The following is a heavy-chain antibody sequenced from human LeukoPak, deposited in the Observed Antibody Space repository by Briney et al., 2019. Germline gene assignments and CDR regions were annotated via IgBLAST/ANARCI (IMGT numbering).Heavy chain of an antibody. J-gene: IGHJ3*02. CDR3: AESRGSSSWYKPSYAFDI. D-gene: IGHD6-13*01. V-gene: IGHV4-34*01. Sequence: SETLSLTCAVYGGSFSGYYWSWIRQPPGKGLERIGEINHSGSTNYNPSLKSRVTISVDTSKNQFSLKLSSVTAADTAVYYCAESRGSSSWYKPSYAFDIWGQGTMVTVSS. CDR1: GGSFSGYY. CDR2: INHSGST.